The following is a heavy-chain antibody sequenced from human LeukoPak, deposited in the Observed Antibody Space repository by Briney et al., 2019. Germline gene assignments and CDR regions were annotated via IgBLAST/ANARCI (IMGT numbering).Heavy chain of an antibody. CDR3: AIAFRGGYYFDY. CDR2: IYYSGST. CDR1: VGSISSYY. Sequence: PSETLSLTCTVSVGSISSYYWSWLPEPPGKGLEWIGYIYYSGSTNYNPSLKSRVTISVDTSKNQFSLKLSSVTAADPAVYYCAIAFRGGYYFDYWGQGTLVTVSS. J-gene: IGHJ4*02. D-gene: IGHD1-1*01. V-gene: IGHV4-59*01.